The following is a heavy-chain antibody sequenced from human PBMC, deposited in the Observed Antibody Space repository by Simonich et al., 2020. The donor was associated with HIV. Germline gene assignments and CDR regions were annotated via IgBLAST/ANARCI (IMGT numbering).Heavy chain of an antibody. Sequence: QVQLQQWGAGLLKPSETLSLTCAVYGGSLSGHYWSWVRQPPGKGLEWIGEINHSGKTNYNPALKRRVAISVDTSKNQFSRNLSSVTAADTAVYYCARSPYYYDISGDLDYWGQGTLVTVSS. J-gene: IGHJ4*02. CDR2: INHSGKT. V-gene: IGHV4-34*01. CDR3: ARSPYYYDISGDLDY. D-gene: IGHD3-22*01. CDR1: GGSLSGHY.